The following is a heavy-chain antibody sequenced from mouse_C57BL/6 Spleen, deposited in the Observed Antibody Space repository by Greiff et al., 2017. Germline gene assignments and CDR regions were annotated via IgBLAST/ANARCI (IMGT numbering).Heavy chain of an antibody. CDR1: GFTFSDYY. D-gene: IGHD1-1*01. CDR3: AREENYYSWFAY. CDR2: INYDGSST. Sequence: EVKLMESEGGLVQPGRSMKLSCTASGFTFSDYYMAWVRQVPEKGLEWVANINYDGSSTYYLDSLKSRFIISRDNAKNILYLQMSSLKSEDTATYYCAREENYYSWFAYWGQGTLVTVSA. J-gene: IGHJ3*01. V-gene: IGHV5-16*01.